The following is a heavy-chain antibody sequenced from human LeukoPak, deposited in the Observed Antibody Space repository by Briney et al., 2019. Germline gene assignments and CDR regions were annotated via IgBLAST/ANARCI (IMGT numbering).Heavy chain of an antibody. J-gene: IGHJ4*02. CDR1: GFTVSSNS. V-gene: IGHV3-53*01. D-gene: IGHD6-13*01. CDR3: ARAGTGIFDY. CDR2: IYSDNT. Sequence: GGSLRLSCTVSGFTVSSNSMSWVRQAPGKGLEWVSFIYSDNTHYSDSVKGRFTISRDNSKNTLYLQMNSLRAEDTAVYYCARAGTGIFDYWGQGTLVTVSS.